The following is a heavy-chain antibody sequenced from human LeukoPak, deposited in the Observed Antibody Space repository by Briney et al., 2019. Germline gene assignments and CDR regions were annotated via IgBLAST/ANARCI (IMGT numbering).Heavy chain of an antibody. J-gene: IGHJ4*02. V-gene: IGHV4-4*07. CDR1: GGSISTFF. CDR3: AGGTEMTSFTGYYSFDY. Sequence: SETLSLTCTVSGGSISTFFWAWIRQSAGKGLEWIGRIYTGTTYYNPSLESRATISVDTSNNRFSLKLTSLTAADTAVYYCAGGTEMTSFTGYYSFDYWGRGSLVTVSS. D-gene: IGHD3-9*01. CDR2: IYTGTT.